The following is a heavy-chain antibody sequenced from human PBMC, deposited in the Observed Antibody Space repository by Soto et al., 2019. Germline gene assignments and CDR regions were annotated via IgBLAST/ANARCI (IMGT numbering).Heavy chain of an antibody. CDR3: ARVVVPAAMILEWYFDL. Sequence: GGSLRLSCAASGFTFSSYSMNWVRQAPGKGLEWVSSISSSSSYIYYADSVKGRFTISRDNAKNSLYLQMNSLRAEDTAVYYCARVVVPAAMILEWYFDLWGRGTLVTVSS. CDR1: GFTFSSYS. CDR2: ISSSSSYI. V-gene: IGHV3-21*01. J-gene: IGHJ2*01. D-gene: IGHD2-2*01.